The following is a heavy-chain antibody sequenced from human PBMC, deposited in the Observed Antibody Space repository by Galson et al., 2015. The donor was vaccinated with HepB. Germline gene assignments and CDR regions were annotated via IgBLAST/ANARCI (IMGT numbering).Heavy chain of an antibody. CDR2: INPSGGST. V-gene: IGHV1-46*03. D-gene: IGHD3-10*01. J-gene: IGHJ4*02. CDR3: ARDGWVVREGVVFDY. CDR1: GYTFTSYG. Sequence: SVKVSCKASGYTFTSYGISWVRQAPGQGLEWMGIINPSGGSTSYAQKFQGRVTMTRDTSTSTVYMELSSLRSEDTAVYYCARDGWVVREGVVFDYWGQGTLVTVSS.